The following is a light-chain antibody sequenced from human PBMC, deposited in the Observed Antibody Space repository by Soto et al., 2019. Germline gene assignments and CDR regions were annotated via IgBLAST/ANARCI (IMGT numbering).Light chain of an antibody. CDR3: QTWGAGMRV. CDR2: VNSDGSH. J-gene: IGLJ2*01. V-gene: IGLV4-69*01. CDR1: SSHSRYA. Sequence: QLVLTQSPSASASLGASAKLTCALSSSHSRYAIAWHQQQPEKGPRYLKKVNSDGSHNKGDGFPDRFSGSSSGAERYLTTSSLQSEDEADYYCQTWGAGMRVFGGGTKVTVL.